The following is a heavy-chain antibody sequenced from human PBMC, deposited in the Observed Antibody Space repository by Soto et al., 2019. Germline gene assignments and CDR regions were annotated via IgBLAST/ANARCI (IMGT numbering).Heavy chain of an antibody. Sequence: QVQLVQSGAEVKKPGASVKVSCKASGYIFPDYYVHWVRQAPGEGLEWMGRINPNGGGTKYAQKFEGWVTMTTDTSISTAYMDLSRLNFDDTAVYYCARGEQLVHFDSWGQGTLVTVSS. V-gene: IGHV1-2*04. J-gene: IGHJ4*01. CDR1: GYIFPDYY. CDR2: INPNGGGT. D-gene: IGHD6-6*01. CDR3: ARGEQLVHFDS.